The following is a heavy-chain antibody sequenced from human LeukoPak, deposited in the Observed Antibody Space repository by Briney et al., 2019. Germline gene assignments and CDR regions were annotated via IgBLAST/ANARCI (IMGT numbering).Heavy chain of an antibody. CDR2: INHSGST. D-gene: IGHD6-19*01. CDR1: GGSISSSSYY. J-gene: IGHJ6*02. Sequence: SETLSLTCTVSGGSISSSSYYWGWIRQPPGKGLEWIGEINHSGSTNYNPSLKSRVTISVDTSKNQFSLKLSSVTAADTAVYYCARGPVIAVAGTRTYYYYYYGMDVWGQGTTVTVSS. V-gene: IGHV4-39*07. CDR3: ARGPVIAVAGTRTYYYYYYGMDV.